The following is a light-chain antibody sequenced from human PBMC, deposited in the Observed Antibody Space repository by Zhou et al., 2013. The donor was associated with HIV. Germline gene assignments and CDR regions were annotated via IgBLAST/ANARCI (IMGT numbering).Light chain of an antibody. CDR1: QSVSSN. J-gene: IGKJ1*01. CDR2: DAS. V-gene: IGKV3D-15*01. CDR3: QQYHNYPWT. Sequence: EIVLTQSPGTLSLSPGERATLSCWASQSVSSNLAWYQQKPGQAPRLLIYDASKRATGIPGRFSGSGSGTEFTLTINSLQPDDFATYFCQQYHNYPWTFGQGTKV.